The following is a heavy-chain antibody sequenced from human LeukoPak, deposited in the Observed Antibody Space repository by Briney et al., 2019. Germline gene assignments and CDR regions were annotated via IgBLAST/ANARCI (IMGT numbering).Heavy chain of an antibody. V-gene: IGHV4-59*01. J-gene: IGHJ6*02. D-gene: IGHD3-10*01. CDR3: ARDLKGVSLYYYGMDV. CDR2: IYYSGST. CDR1: GGSISSYY. Sequence: SETLSLTCTVSGGSISSYYWSWIRQPPGKGLEWIGYIYYSGSTNYNPSLKSRVTISVDTSKNQFSLKLSSVTAADTAVYYCARDLKGVSLYYYGMDVWGQGTTVTVSS.